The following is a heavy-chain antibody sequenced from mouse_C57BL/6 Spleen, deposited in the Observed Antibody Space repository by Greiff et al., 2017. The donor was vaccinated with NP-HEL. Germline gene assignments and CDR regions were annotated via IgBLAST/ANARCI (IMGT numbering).Heavy chain of an antibody. Sequence: VQLKQSGAELVRPGASVKLSCTASGFNIKDDYMHWVKQRPEQGLEWIGWIDPENGDTEYASKFQGKATITADTSSNTAYLQLSSLTSEDTAVYYCTTSHYGNSFDYWGQGTTLTVSS. CDR2: IDPENGDT. D-gene: IGHD2-1*01. V-gene: IGHV14-4*01. CDR1: GFNIKDDY. J-gene: IGHJ2*01. CDR3: TTSHYGNSFDY.